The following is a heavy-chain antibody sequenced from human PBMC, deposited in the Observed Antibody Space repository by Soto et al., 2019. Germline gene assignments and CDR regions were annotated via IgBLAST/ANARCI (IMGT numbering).Heavy chain of an antibody. D-gene: IGHD3-16*01. Sequence: SETLSLTCTVSGGSISSSSYYWGWIRQPPGKGLEWIGSIYYSGSTYYNPSLKSRVTISVDTSKNQFSLKLSSVTAADTAVYYCARLSPSWGNYFDYWGQGTLVTVSS. V-gene: IGHV4-39*01. J-gene: IGHJ4*02. CDR2: IYYSGST. CDR3: ARLSPSWGNYFDY. CDR1: GGSISSSSYY.